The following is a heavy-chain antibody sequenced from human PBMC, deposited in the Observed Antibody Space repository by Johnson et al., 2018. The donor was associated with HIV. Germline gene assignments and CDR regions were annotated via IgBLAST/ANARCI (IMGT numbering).Heavy chain of an antibody. CDR1: GFAFSSYA. D-gene: IGHD6-13*01. V-gene: IGHV3-23*04. CDR3: AKYRQQLVRSAFDI. Sequence: VQLVESGGGLVQPGGSLRLSCAASGFAFSSYAMTWVRQAPGKGLEWVSTISGSGGSTYYADSVKGQFTISRDNSKNALYLQMSSLRVEDTAVYYCAKYRQQLVRSAFDIGGQGTMVTVSS. J-gene: IGHJ3*02. CDR2: ISGSGGST.